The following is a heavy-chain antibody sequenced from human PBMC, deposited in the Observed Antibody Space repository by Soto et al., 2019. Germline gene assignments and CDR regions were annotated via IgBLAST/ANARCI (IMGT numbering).Heavy chain of an antibody. CDR1: GDSVSSNSAA. CDR2: TYYRSKWYN. J-gene: IGHJ6*02. Sequence: PSQTLSLTCVISGDSVSSNSAAWNWIRQSPSRGLEWLGRTYYRSKWYNDYAVSVKSRITINPDTSKNQFSLQLNSVTPEDTAVYYCARVDIVVVPAAISRYGMDVWGQGTTVTVSS. CDR3: ARVDIVVVPAAISRYGMDV. D-gene: IGHD2-2*01. V-gene: IGHV6-1*01.